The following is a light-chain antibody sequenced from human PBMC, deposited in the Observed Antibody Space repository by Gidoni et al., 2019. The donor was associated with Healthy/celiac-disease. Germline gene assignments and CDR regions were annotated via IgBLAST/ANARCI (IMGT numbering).Light chain of an antibody. CDR2: WAS. Sequence: DILMPQSPDSLAVSLGERATINCKSSQSVLYSSNNKKYLAWYQQQPGQPPKLLIYWASNRESGVPDRFSGSGSGTDVTLTISSLQAEDVAVYYCQQYYSTPLTFGGXTKVEIK. V-gene: IGKV4-1*01. CDR3: QQYYSTPLT. J-gene: IGKJ4*01. CDR1: QSVLYSSNNKKY.